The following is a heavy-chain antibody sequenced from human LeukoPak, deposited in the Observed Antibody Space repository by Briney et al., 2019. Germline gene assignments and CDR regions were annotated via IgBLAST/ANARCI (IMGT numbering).Heavy chain of an antibody. CDR3: ARWGGTLNAFDV. V-gene: IGHV4-39*07. Sequence: SETLSLTCTVSGGSISSSSYYWGWIRQPPGKGLEWIGSIYYSGSTYYNPSLKSRVTISVDTSKNQFSLKLSSVTAADTAVYYCARWGGTLNAFDVWGPGTLVTVSS. CDR1: GGSISSSSYY. D-gene: IGHD3-10*01. J-gene: IGHJ3*01. CDR2: IYYSGST.